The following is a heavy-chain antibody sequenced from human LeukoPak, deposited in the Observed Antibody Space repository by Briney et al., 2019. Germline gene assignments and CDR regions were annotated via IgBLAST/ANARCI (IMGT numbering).Heavy chain of an antibody. V-gene: IGHV4-39*07. CDR2: IYYGGST. D-gene: IGHD3-10*01. Sequence: SETLSLTCTVSGGSISSSSYYWGWIRQPPGKGLEWIGNIYYGGSTYYKPSLKSRVTISVDTSKNQFSLKLSSVTAADTAVYYCAREGLNMVRGVIPKEAWGWFDPWGQGTLVTVSS. J-gene: IGHJ5*02. CDR1: GGSISSSSYY. CDR3: AREGLNMVRGVIPKEAWGWFDP.